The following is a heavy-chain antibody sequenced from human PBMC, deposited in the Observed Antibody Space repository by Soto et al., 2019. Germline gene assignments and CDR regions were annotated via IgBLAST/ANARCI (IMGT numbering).Heavy chain of an antibody. V-gene: IGHV1-69*13. CDR3: ARGRAVAGKYYYYCGKDV. D-gene: IGHD6-19*01. Sequence: ASVKVSYKASGGTFSSYAISWGRQAPGQGLEWMGGIIPIFGTANYAQKFQGRDTITADESTSTAYMERSSLRSEDTAVYYCARGRAVAGKYYYYCGKDVWGQGTTVTVSS. CDR1: GGTFSSYA. CDR2: IIPIFGTA. J-gene: IGHJ6*02.